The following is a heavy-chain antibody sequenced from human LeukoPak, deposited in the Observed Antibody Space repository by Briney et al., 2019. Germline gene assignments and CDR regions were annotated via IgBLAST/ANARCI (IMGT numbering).Heavy chain of an antibody. J-gene: IGHJ4*02. D-gene: IGHD4-17*01. Sequence: PSETLSLTCAVYGGSFSGYYWSWIRQPPGKGPEWIGEINHSGSTNYNPSLKSRVTISVDTSKNQFSLKLSSVTAADTAVYYCARYGAVTTNFVYWGQGTLVTVSS. CDR3: ARYGAVTTNFVY. CDR1: GGSFSGYY. CDR2: INHSGST. V-gene: IGHV4-34*01.